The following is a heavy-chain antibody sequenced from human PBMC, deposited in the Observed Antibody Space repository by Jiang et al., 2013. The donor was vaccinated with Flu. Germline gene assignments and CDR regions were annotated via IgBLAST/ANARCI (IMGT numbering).Heavy chain of an antibody. D-gene: IGHD7-27*01. CDR1: GDSVSSNSAA. Sequence: SQTLSLTCAISGDSVSSNSAAWNWTRQSPSRGLEWLGRTYYRSKWYTDYAVSVKSRITINPDTSKNQFSLQLNSVTPEDTAVYYCARVNWGPENSFDYWGQGTLVTVSS. CDR3: ARVNWGPENSFDY. CDR2: TYYRSKWYT. J-gene: IGHJ4*02. V-gene: IGHV6-1*01.